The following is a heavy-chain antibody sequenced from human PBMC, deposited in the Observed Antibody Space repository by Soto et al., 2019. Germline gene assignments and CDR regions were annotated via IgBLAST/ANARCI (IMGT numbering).Heavy chain of an antibody. CDR3: AKFGCGSTSFYLDAFDI. CDR2: VSGSGGST. V-gene: IGHV3-23*01. J-gene: IGHJ3*02. D-gene: IGHD2-2*01. Sequence: PGGSLRLSCAASGFTFSYYAMSWVRQAPGKGLEWVSTVSGSGGSTYYADSVKGQFTISRDNSKNTVYLQMNSLRAEDTAVYYCAKFGCGSTSFYLDAFDIWGQGTMVTVSS. CDR1: GFTFSYYA.